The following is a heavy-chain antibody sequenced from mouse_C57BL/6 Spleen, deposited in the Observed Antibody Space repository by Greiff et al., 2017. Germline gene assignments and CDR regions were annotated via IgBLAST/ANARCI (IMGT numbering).Heavy chain of an antibody. CDR1: GYSITSGYY. Sequence: ESGPGLVKPSQSLSLTCSVTGYSITSGYYWTWIRQFPGNQLEWMGYISYDGSNNYNPSLKNRISITRDTSKNQFFLKLNSVTTEDTATYYGAKIYYDYDETGYYAMDYWGQGTTVTVSS. J-gene: IGHJ4*01. V-gene: IGHV3-6*01. D-gene: IGHD2-4*01. CDR3: AKIYYDYDETGYYAMDY. CDR2: ISYDGSN.